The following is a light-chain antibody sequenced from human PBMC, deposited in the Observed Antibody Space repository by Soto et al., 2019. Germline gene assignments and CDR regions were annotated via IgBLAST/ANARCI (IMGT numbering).Light chain of an antibody. J-gene: IGKJ1*01. CDR3: QQTNSFPRT. Sequence: DIQMTQSPSSVSASVGDRVTITCRASQDISSWLAWYQQKPGKAPNLLIYAASSLQSGVPSRFSGSGSGTDFTLTIYSLQPEDIATYYCQQTNSFPRTFGQGTKVEVK. CDR1: QDISSW. CDR2: AAS. V-gene: IGKV1-12*01.